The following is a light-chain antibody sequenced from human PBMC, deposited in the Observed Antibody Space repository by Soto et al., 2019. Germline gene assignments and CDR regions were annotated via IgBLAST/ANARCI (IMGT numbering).Light chain of an antibody. CDR2: DAS. V-gene: IGKV1-5*01. J-gene: IGKJ1*01. CDR3: RQYNNYST. CDR1: QSISDW. Sequence: DIQMTQSPSTLSASVGDRVTITCRASQSISDWLAWFQLKPGKAPKLLIYDASSLESGVPSRFSGSGSGTEFTLTISSLQPDDFATYYCRQYNNYSTFGQGTKVDIK.